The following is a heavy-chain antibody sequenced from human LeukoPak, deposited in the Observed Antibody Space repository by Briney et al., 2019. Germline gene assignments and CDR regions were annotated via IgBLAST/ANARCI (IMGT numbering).Heavy chain of an antibody. V-gene: IGHV4-59*11. D-gene: IGHD5-18*01. Sequence: PSETLSLTCTVSGGSISSHYWSWIRQPPGKGLEWIAYLFDSVNTKDNPSLQSRLTLSEDTSKNQFSLKLSSVTAADTAVYYCATIKRGSIFGYFDFWGQGIKVTVSS. CDR3: ATIKRGSIFGYFDF. CDR1: GGSISSHY. J-gene: IGHJ4*02. CDR2: LFDSVNT.